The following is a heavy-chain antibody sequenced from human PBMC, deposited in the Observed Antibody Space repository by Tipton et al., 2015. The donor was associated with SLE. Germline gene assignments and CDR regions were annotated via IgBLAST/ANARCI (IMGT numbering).Heavy chain of an antibody. CDR2: IYPTGST. Sequence: GLVKPSETLSLTCTVSGGSINRNYWSWIRQSAGKGLEWIGRIYPTGSTYYNRSLKSRVTISVDTSKNQFSLNLNSVTAADTAVYYCARSGGPYGADAFDIWGQGTMVTVSS. CDR1: GGSINRNY. V-gene: IGHV4-4*07. D-gene: IGHD3-16*01. CDR3: ARSGGPYGADAFDI. J-gene: IGHJ3*02.